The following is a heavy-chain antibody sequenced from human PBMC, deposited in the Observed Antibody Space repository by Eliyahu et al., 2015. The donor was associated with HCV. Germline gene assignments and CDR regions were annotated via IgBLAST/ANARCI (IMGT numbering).Heavy chain of an antibody. V-gene: IGHV3-53*01. D-gene: IGHD5-18*01. CDR1: GFPVSNNY. CDR2: IYADGDT. Sequence: EVQLVESGGGLVQPGGSLRLSCASSGFPVSNNYMSWVRQAPGKGPEWVSMIYADGDTHYADSVKGRFTISRDKSKNKLYLHLSSLKVEDTAIYYCAAGYGYFDYWGQGTLVTVSS. J-gene: IGHJ4*02. CDR3: AAGYGYFDY.